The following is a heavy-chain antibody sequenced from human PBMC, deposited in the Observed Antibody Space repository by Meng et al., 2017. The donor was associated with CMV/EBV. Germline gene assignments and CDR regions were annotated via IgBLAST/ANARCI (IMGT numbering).Heavy chain of an antibody. Sequence: EPLKSSCAASGFTFSSAWMSWVRQAPGKRLEWVANIKQDGSAKYYVDSVKGRFTSSRDNAKNSMYLQMNSLRDEDTAVYYCERDGADDDYSNTNDYYYYGMDVWGQGTTVTVSS. D-gene: IGHD4-11*01. J-gene: IGHJ6*02. CDR1: GFTFSSAW. CDR2: IKQDGSAK. V-gene: IGHV3-7*01. CDR3: ERDGADDDYSNTNDYYYYGMDV.